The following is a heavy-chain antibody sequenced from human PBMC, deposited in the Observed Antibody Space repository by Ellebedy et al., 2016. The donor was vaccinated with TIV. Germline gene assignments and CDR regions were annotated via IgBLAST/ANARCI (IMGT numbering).Heavy chain of an antibody. CDR3: ARRGSYGDYAVQVNPWFDP. CDR1: GFSFRSYW. Sequence: GESLKISCIASGFSFRSYWMSWVRQAPGKRLEWVANLRPDGVAKYYVDSVKGRFTISRDNAKNSLYLQMNGLRAEDTAVYYCARRGSYGDYAVQVNPWFDPWGQGTLVTVSS. J-gene: IGHJ5*02. CDR2: LRPDGVAK. V-gene: IGHV3-7*01. D-gene: IGHD4-17*01.